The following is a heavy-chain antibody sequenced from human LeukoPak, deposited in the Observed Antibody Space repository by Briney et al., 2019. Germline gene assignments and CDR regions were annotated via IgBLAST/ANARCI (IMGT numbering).Heavy chain of an antibody. CDR3: ARDISSSSHWFDP. Sequence: GASVKVSCTASGYTFTGYYMHWVRQAPGQGLEWMGWINPNSGGTNYAQKFQGRVTMTRDTSISTAYMELSRLRSDDTAVYYCARDISSSSHWFDPWGQGTLVTVSS. CDR1: GYTFTGYY. CDR2: INPNSGGT. J-gene: IGHJ5*02. V-gene: IGHV1-2*02. D-gene: IGHD6-6*01.